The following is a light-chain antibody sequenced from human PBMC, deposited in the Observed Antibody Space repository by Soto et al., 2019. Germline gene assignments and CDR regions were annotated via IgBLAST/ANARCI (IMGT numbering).Light chain of an antibody. V-gene: IGLV2-14*01. CDR1: SSDIGGYNY. J-gene: IGLJ2*01. Sequence: QSALTQPASVSGSPGQSITISCTGTSSDIGGYNYVSWYQQHPGKVPKLMIYEVSNRPSGVSNRFSGSKSGNTASLTISGLQAEDEADYYCGSYTSISTLVFGGGTKLTVL. CDR2: EVS. CDR3: GSYTSISTLV.